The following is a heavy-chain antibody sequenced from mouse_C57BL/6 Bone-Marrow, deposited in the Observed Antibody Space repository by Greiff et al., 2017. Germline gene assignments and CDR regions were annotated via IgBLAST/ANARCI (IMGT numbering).Heavy chain of an antibody. CDR1: GFTFSDAW. V-gene: IGHV6-6*01. CDR3: TRVGRTARDAMDY. D-gene: IGHD3-1*01. J-gene: IGHJ4*01. Sequence: EVKLVESGGGLVQPGGSMKLSCAASGFTFSDAWMDWVRQSPEKGLEWVAEIRNKANNHATYYAESVKGRFTISRDDSKSSVYLQMNSVRAEDTGIYYCTRVGRTARDAMDYWGQGTSVTVSS. CDR2: IRNKANNHAT.